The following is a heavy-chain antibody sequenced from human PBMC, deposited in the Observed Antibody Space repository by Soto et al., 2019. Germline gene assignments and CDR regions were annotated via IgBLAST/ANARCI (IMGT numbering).Heavy chain of an antibody. D-gene: IGHD3-16*02. Sequence: QVQLVQSGAEVKKPGASVKVSCKASGYTFTSYGISWVRQAPGQGPEWMGWISAYNGNTNYAQKLQGRVTMTTDTSTSTAYMELRSLRSDDTAVYYCARDYYDYVWGSYRLDYWGQGTLVTVSS. CDR2: ISAYNGNT. CDR3: ARDYYDYVWGSYRLDY. CDR1: GYTFTSYG. V-gene: IGHV1-18*01. J-gene: IGHJ4*02.